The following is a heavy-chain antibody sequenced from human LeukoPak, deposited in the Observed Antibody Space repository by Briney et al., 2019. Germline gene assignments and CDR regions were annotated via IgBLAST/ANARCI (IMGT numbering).Heavy chain of an antibody. D-gene: IGHD3-3*01. J-gene: IGHJ4*02. V-gene: IGHV1-69*02. Sequence: SVKVSCKASGGTFSSYTISWVRQAPGQGLEWMGRIIPILGIANYAQKFQGRVTITADKSTSTAYMELSSLRSEDTAVYYCARAENYDFWRGYPTPVYYFDYWGQGTLVTVSS. CDR3: ARAENYDFWRGYPTPVYYFDY. CDR1: GGTFSSYT. CDR2: IIPILGIA.